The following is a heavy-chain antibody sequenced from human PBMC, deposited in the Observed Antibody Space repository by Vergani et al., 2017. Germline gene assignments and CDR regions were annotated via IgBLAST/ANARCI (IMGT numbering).Heavy chain of an antibody. CDR3: ARAAADNYYYYGMDV. V-gene: IGHV1-69*02. D-gene: IGHD6-13*01. J-gene: IGHJ6*02. CDR2: IIPILGIA. CDR1: GGTFSSYT. Sequence: QVQLVQSGAEVKKPGSSVKFSCKASGGTFSSYTISWFRQAPGQGLEWMGRIIPILGIANYAQKFQGRVTITADKSTRTAYMELISLRSEDTAVYYCARAAADNYYYYGMDVWGQGTTVTVSS.